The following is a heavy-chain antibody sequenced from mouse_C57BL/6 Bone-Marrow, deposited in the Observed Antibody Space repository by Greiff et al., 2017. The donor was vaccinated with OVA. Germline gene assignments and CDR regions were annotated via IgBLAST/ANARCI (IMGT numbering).Heavy chain of an antibody. D-gene: IGHD2-1*01. Sequence: QVQLQQSGAELVRPGSSVKLSCKASGYTFTSYWMHWVKQRPIQGLEWIGNIDPSDSETHYNQKFKDKATLTVDKSSSTAYMQLSSLTSEDSAVYYCARGDYGNPGDYWGQGTTLTVSS. CDR2: IDPSDSET. V-gene: IGHV1-52*01. J-gene: IGHJ2*01. CDR3: ARGDYGNPGDY. CDR1: GYTFTSYW.